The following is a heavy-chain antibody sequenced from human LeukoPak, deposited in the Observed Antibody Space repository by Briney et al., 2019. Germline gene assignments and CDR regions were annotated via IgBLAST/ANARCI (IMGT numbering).Heavy chain of an antibody. CDR1: GYTFTGYY. CDR3: ARFDTSGEHFQH. CDR2: INPGSGGT. D-gene: IGHD2-15*01. Sequence: ASVKVSCKASGYTFTGYYIHWVRQAPGQGLEWMGWINPGSGGTNYAQKFQGRVTVTRDTSISTAYLDVSSLRSDDTAVYYCARFDTSGEHFQHWGQGTLVTVSS. V-gene: IGHV1-2*02. J-gene: IGHJ1*01.